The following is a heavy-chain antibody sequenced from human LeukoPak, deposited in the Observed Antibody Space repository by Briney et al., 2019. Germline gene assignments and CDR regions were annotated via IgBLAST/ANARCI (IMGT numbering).Heavy chain of an antibody. CDR2: ISSSSSYI. D-gene: IGHD3-3*01. J-gene: IGHJ4*02. CDR3: AREDGKTYYDFWSGNRDNDY. Sequence: GGSLRLSCAASGFTFSSYSMNWVRQAPGKGLEWVSSISSSSSYIYYADSVKGRFTISRDNAKNSLYLQMNSLRAEDTAVYYCAREDGKTYYDFWSGNRDNDYWGQGTLVTVSS. CDR1: GFTFSSYS. V-gene: IGHV3-21*01.